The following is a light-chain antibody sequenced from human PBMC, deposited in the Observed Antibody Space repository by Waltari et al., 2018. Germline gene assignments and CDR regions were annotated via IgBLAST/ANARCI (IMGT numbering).Light chain of an antibody. V-gene: IGLV1-47*01. Sequence: QSVLTQPPSASGTPGQRVTISCSGGTSNIGQTYVFWLQQLPETAPKLLIYMNSARPSGVPDGFSGSTAGTSASLAIRGLRSEDEADDYCSSYADNRRVAFGGGTKLTVL. CDR2: MNS. CDR1: TSNIGQTY. J-gene: IGLJ2*01. CDR3: SSYADNRRVA.